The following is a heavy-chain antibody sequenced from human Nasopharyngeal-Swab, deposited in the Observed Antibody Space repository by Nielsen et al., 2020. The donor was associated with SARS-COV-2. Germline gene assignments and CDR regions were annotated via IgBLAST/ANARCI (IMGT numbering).Heavy chain of an antibody. Sequence: EFLKISCAASGFTFSSYAMSWVRQAPGKGLEWVSSLGRGGGPTYYADSVKGRVTISRDNSKNTLYLKMNSLRSEDTAVYYCASAGATTEHQQIRCAHDYYYMDVWGKGTTVTVSS. CDR2: LGRGGGPT. D-gene: IGHD1-14*01. V-gene: IGHV3-23*01. CDR1: GFTFSSYA. CDR3: ASAGATTEHQQIRCAHDYYYMDV. J-gene: IGHJ6*03.